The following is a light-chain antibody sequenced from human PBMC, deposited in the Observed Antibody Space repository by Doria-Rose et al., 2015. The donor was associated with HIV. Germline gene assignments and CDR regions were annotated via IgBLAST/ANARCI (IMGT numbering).Light chain of an antibody. J-gene: IGKJ3*01. CDR3: QQYYDTPS. CDR1: QSLLYTSKNY. V-gene: IGKV4-1*01. CDR2: WAS. Sequence: VLTQSPESLGMSLGERATLNCKSNQSLLYTSKNYLAWYQQKPGQPPKLLIYWASTRQSGVPARFSGSGSGTDFTLTISSLEAEDLAVYYCQQYYDTPSCGPGTTVDIK.